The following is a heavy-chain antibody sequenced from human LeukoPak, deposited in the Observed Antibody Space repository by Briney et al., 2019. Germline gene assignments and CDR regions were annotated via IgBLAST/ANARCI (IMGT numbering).Heavy chain of an antibody. J-gene: IGHJ4*02. CDR3: ARDRGSYSSLFSDY. Sequence: GASVKVSCKASGYTFTSYFMHWVRQAPGQGLEWMGIINPSGGSTSYAQNFQGRVTMTRDMSTSTAYMELRSLRSDDTAVYYCARDRGSYSSLFSDYWGQGTLVTVSS. CDR2: INPSGGST. CDR1: GYTFTSYF. D-gene: IGHD1-26*01. V-gene: IGHV1-46*01.